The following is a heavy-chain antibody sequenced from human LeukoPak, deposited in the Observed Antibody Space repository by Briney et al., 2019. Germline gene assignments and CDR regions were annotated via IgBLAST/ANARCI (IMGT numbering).Heavy chain of an antibody. J-gene: IGHJ6*03. CDR1: GFTFDDYG. V-gene: IGHV3-20*04. CDR2: INWNGGST. D-gene: IGHD3-10*01. CDR3: AGTILVRGENYYYMDV. Sequence: GGSLRLSCAASGFTFDDYGMSWVRQAPGKGLEWVSGINWNGGSTGYADSVKGRFTISRDNAKNSLYLQMNSLRAEDTALYYCAGTILVRGENYYYMDVWGKGTTVTVSS.